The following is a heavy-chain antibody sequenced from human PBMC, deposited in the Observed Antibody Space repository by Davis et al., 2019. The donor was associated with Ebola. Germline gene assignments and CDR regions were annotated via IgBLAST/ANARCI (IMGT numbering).Heavy chain of an antibody. J-gene: IGHJ6*02. D-gene: IGHD5-12*01. CDR2: INAGNGNT. Sequence: GESLKISCAASGFTFSSYGMHWVRQAPGQRLEWMGWINAGNGNTKYSQKFQARVTITRDTSASTAYMELSSLRSEDTAVYYCARVRLRFWDGWYYGMDVWGQGTTVTVSS. CDR1: GFTFSSYG. CDR3: ARVRLRFWDGWYYGMDV. V-gene: IGHV1-3*01.